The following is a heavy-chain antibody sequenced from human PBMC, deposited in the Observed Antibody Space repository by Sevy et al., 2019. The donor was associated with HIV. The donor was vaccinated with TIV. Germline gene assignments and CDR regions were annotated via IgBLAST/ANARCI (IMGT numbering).Heavy chain of an antibody. V-gene: IGHV4-31*03. CDR2: NFKSGST. CDR3: ARVSWTKYYFDY. CDR1: GGSISSGTFY. J-gene: IGHJ4*02. D-gene: IGHD6-13*01. Sequence: SETLSLTCTVSGGSISSGTFYWSWIRQHPGKGLERIGYNFKSGSTYYSPSLKSRVTISVDTSKNQFFLKLSSVTAADTAVYYCARVSWTKYYFDYWGQGTLVTVSS.